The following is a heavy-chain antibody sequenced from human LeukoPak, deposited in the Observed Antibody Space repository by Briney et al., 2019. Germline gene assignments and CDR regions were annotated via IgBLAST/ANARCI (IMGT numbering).Heavy chain of an antibody. Sequence: GASVKVSCKASGYTFTSYDINWVRQATGQGLEWMGWMNPNSGNTGYAQKFQGRVTMTRNTSISTAYMELSRLRSEDTAVYYCARGRRLRYFDWLPKTNDAFDIWGQGTMVTVSS. J-gene: IGHJ3*02. D-gene: IGHD3-9*01. CDR1: GYTFTSYD. CDR3: ARGRRLRYFDWLPKTNDAFDI. V-gene: IGHV1-8*01. CDR2: MNPNSGNT.